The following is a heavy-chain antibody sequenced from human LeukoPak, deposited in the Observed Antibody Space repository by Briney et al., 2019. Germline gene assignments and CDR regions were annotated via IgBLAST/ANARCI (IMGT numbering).Heavy chain of an antibody. CDR2: INPNSGGT. D-gene: IGHD1-14*01. Sequence: ASVKVSCKASGYTFTGYYMHWVRQAPGQGLEWMGWINPNSGGTNYAQKFQGRVTMTRDTSISTAYMELSRLRSDDTAVYYCAKNTGLPGYSYYYYGMGVWGQGTTVTVSS. CDR1: GYTFTGYY. J-gene: IGHJ6*02. CDR3: AKNTGLPGYSYYYYGMGV. V-gene: IGHV1-2*02.